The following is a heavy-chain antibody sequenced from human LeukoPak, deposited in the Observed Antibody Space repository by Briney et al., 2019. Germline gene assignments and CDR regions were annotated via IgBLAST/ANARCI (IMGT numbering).Heavy chain of an antibody. V-gene: IGHV4-38-2*02. CDR2: IYHSGST. Sequence: PSETLSLTCSVSGYSISSGYYWGWIRQPPGKGLEWMGSIYHSGSTYYNPSLKSRVTISVDTSKNQLSLKLTSVTAADTAVYYCARGRYLDVWGQGTTVTVSS. CDR1: GYSISSGYY. CDR3: ARGRYLDV. J-gene: IGHJ6*02. D-gene: IGHD3-9*01.